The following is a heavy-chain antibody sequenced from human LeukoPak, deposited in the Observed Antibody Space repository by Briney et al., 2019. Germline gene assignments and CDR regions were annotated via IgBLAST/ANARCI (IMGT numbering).Heavy chain of an antibody. D-gene: IGHD2-2*01. V-gene: IGHV3-23*01. CDR1: GFTFSFYG. J-gene: IGHJ4*02. CDR3: AKDARDIIVVPSAIPDY. Sequence: GGSLRLSCAASGFTFSFYGMSWVRQAPGKGLEWVSAISGSGGSTYYADSVKGRFTIPRDNSKNTLYLQMNSLRAEDTAVYYCAKDARDIIVVPSAIPDYWGQGTLVTVSS. CDR2: ISGSGGST.